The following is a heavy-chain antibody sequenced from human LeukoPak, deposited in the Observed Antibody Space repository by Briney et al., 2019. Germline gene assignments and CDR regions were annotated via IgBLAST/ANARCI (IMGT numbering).Heavy chain of an antibody. CDR3: ARGGSYPQYYCDY. D-gene: IGHD1-26*01. CDR1: GYNFNTYY. J-gene: IGHJ4*02. CDR2: INPSGGSA. V-gene: IGHV1-46*02. Sequence: VASVKVSCKASGYNFNTYYMHWVRQAPGQRLEWMAIINPSGGSASYAQKFQGRVTMTRDTSTSTVYMELSSLRSEDTAVYYCARGGSYPQYYCDYWGQGTLVTVSS.